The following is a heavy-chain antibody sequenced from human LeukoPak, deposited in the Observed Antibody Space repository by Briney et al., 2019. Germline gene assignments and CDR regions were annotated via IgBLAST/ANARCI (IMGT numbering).Heavy chain of an antibody. CDR3: ARDPALIAVAGNDAFGI. CDR1: GYTFTSHG. CDR2: ISAYNGNI. V-gene: IGHV1-18*01. Sequence: ASVKVSCKASGYTFTSHGISWVRQAPGQGLEWMGWISAYNGNINYAQKLQGRVTMTTDTSTSTAYMELRSLRSDDTAVYYCARDPALIAVAGNDAFGIWGQGTMVTVSS. J-gene: IGHJ3*02. D-gene: IGHD6-19*01.